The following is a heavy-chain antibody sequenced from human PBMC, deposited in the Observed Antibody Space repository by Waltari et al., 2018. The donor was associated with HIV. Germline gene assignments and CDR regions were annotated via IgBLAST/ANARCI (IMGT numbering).Heavy chain of an antibody. CDR3: AKGGYDYGDYSYFDY. CDR1: GRAFTTYG. J-gene: IGHJ4*02. D-gene: IGHD3-16*01. CDR2: ISFDGKNK. Sequence: QVQLVESGGGVVQPGWSLRLSCYASGRAFTTYGILWLRQAPGKGLEWVAIISFDGKNKFYADSVKGRFTVSRDNSKNTLYLHMESLRGEDTAVYYCAKGGYDYGDYSYFDYWGQGTLVTVSA. V-gene: IGHV3-30*18.